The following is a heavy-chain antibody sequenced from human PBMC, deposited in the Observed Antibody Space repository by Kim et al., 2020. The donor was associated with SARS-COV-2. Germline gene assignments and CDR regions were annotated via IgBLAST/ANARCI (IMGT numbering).Heavy chain of an antibody. Sequence: GGSLRLSCAASGFTFSDYYMSWIRQAPGKGLEWVSYISSSSSYTNYADSVKGRFTISRDNAKNSLYLQMNSLRAEDTAVYYCARDYYDSSGYYYVNWFDPWGQGTLVTVSS. CDR2: ISSSSSYT. CDR3: ARDYYDSSGYYYVNWFDP. CDR1: GFTFSDYY. D-gene: IGHD3-22*01. J-gene: IGHJ5*02. V-gene: IGHV3-11*05.